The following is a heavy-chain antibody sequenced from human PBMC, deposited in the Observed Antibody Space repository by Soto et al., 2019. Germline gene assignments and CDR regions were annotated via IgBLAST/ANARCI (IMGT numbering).Heavy chain of an antibody. CDR2: IWHDGSDK. CDR1: GFTFSSYG. J-gene: IGHJ6*03. CDR3: VRLVDYYYYMDV. D-gene: IGHD2-8*02. V-gene: IGHV3-33*01. Sequence: PGGSLRLSCAASGFTFSSYGMHWVRQAPGKGLEWLAVIWHDGSDKYYADSVKGRFTISRDNSNNTLYLQLDSLRAEDTAVYYCVRLVDYYYYMDVWGKGTTVTVSS.